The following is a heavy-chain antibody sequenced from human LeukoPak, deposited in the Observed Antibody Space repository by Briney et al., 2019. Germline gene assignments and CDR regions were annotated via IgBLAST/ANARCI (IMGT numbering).Heavy chain of an antibody. Sequence: SETLSLTCTVSGSSISGYYWSWIRRPPGKGPEWIGWIHYSGSTKYNPSLKSRVTIFVDTSNNQFSLKLNSVTAADTAVYYCARYDGSPANYLDCWGQGNLITVSS. V-gene: IGHV4-59*08. CDR2: IHYSGST. CDR3: ARYDGSPANYLDC. CDR1: GSSISGYY. D-gene: IGHD1-26*01. J-gene: IGHJ4*02.